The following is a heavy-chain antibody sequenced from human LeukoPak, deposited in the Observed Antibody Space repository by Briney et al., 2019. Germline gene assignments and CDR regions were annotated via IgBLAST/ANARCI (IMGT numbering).Heavy chain of an antibody. V-gene: IGHV3-53*01. CDR1: GFTVSSNF. CDR3: ARGVEPLAANTLAY. J-gene: IGHJ4*02. Sequence: GGSLRLSCAASGFTVSSNFMSWVRQAPGKGLEWVSVLYSDGNTKYADSVQGRFTISRDNSKNTLYLEMNSLSPDDTAVYYCARGVEPLAANTLAYRGQGTLVTVSS. CDR2: LYSDGNT. D-gene: IGHD1-14*01.